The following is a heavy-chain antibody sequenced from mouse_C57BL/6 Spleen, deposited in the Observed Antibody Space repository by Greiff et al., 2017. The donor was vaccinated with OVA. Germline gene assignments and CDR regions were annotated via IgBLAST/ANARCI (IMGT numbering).Heavy chain of an antibody. CDR3: ARGYVDY. CDR2: ISSGSSTI. J-gene: IGHJ2*01. Sequence: EVQLVESGGGLVKPGGSLKLSCAAPGFTFSDYGMHWVRQAPEKGLEWVAYISSGSSTIYYADTVKGRFTISRDNAKNTLFLQMTSLRSEDTAMYYCARGYVDYWGQGTTLTVSS. V-gene: IGHV5-17*01. CDR1: GFTFSDYG.